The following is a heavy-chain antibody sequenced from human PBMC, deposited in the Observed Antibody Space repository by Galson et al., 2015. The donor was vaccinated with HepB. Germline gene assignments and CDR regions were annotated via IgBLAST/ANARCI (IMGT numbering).Heavy chain of an antibody. CDR2: INSSGDTA. V-gene: IGHV3-23*01. D-gene: IGHD3-10*01. J-gene: IGHJ4*02. CDR1: KFPFSSFP. Sequence: SLILSCAASKFPFSSFPMNWVRQAPRTRLVWVSRINSSGDTANHADFVKGRFSISRDNSKDTLYLQMNSLRVEDTAVYYCAKASSRGSTGEGGQGTLVTVSS. CDR3: AKASSRGSTGE.